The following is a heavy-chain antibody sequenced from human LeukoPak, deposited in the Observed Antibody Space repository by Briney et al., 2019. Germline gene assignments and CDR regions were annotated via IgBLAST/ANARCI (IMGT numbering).Heavy chain of an antibody. V-gene: IGHV1-2*06. J-gene: IGHJ4*02. CDR1: GYTFTGYH. CDR3: VRTPPNWGFDY. D-gene: IGHD7-27*01. Sequence: GASVKVSCKTSGYTFTGYHMHWVRQAPGQGLEWMGRINPNSGDTNYAQKFQGRVTMTRDTSISTAYMELSSLRSEDTAIYYCVRTPPNWGFDYWGQGTLVTVSS. CDR2: INPNSGDT.